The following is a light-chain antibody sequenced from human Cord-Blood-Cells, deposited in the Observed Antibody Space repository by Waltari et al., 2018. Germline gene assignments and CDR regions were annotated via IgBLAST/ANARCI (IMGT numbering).Light chain of an antibody. V-gene: IGKV1-33*01. CDR1: QDISNY. CDR2: DAS. CDR3: QQYDNLPFT. J-gene: IGKJ3*01. Sequence: DIQMTQSPSSLSASVGDRVTITCQASQDISNYLNWYQQKPGKAPKLLIYDASNLETGVPSRFSGSGSGTYFTFTISSLQPEDIATYYCQQYDNLPFTVCPGTKVYIK.